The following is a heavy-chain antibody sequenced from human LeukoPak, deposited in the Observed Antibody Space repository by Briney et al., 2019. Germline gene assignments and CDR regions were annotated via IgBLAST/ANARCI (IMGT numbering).Heavy chain of an antibody. CDR1: GFTFSDYY. D-gene: IGHD5-12*01. CDR2: ISSSGSTI. V-gene: IGHV3-11*04. J-gene: IGHJ6*02. CDR3: ARDQGVATISYYYGMDV. Sequence: TGGSLRLSCAASGFTFSDYYMSWIRQAPGKGLEWVSYISSSGSTIYYADSVKGRFTISRDNAKNSLYLQMNSLRAEDTAVYYCARDQGVATISYYYGMDVWGQGTTVTVSS.